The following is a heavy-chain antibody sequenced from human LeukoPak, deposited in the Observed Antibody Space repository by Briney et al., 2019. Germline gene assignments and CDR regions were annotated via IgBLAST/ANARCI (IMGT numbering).Heavy chain of an antibody. CDR2: IYSGGST. CDR3: AREVDTAMVD. J-gene: IGHJ4*02. CDR1: GFTFDDYA. D-gene: IGHD5-18*01. V-gene: IGHV3-53*01. Sequence: PGGSLRLSCAASGFTFDDYAMHWVRQAPGKGLEWVSVIYSGGSTYYADSVKGRFTISRDNSKNTLYLQMNSLRAEDTAVYYCAREVDTAMVDWGQGTLVTVSS.